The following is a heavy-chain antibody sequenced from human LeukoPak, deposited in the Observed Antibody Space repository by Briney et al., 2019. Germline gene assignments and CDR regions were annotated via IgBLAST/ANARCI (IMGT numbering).Heavy chain of an antibody. CDR3: ARAHRVTDSQHFQQ. D-gene: IGHD2-2*01. CDR1: GGSISGYY. CDR2: VYTSGST. V-gene: IGHV4-4*07. Sequence: PSETLSLTCTVSGGSISGYYWSWIRQPAGKGLEYIGRVYTSGSTNYNPSLKSRVIMSVDTSKNQFSLKLTSVTAADTAVYYCARAHRVTDSQHFQQWGQGPLVRVSS. J-gene: IGHJ1*01.